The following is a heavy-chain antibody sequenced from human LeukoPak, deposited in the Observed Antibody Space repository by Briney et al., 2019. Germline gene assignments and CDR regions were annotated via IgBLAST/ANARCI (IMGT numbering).Heavy chain of an antibody. V-gene: IGHV3-30*04. CDR3: AREYCGGECYSGFDY. Sequence: PGRSLTLSCAASRFTFNNYAMHRVRQAPGKGLEWVALLSNAGTYSSYADSVKGRFTISRDNSRNTLYLQMNGLRTDDTAVYYCAREYCGGECYSGFDYWGQGTLVTVSS. CDR1: RFTFNNYA. CDR2: LSNAGTYS. D-gene: IGHD2-21*01. J-gene: IGHJ4*02.